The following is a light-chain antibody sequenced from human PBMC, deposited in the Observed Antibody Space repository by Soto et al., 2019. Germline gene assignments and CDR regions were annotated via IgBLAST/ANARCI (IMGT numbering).Light chain of an antibody. Sequence: EIVLTQSPGTLSLSPGERATLSCRASQSVSSTYLAWYQHKPGQAPRLLIYGASSRATGIPDRFSGSGSGTDFTLIISRLEPEDFAVYYCQQYGSSGTFGQGTKVDIK. CDR2: GAS. CDR1: QSVSSTY. V-gene: IGKV3-20*01. J-gene: IGKJ1*01. CDR3: QQYGSSGT.